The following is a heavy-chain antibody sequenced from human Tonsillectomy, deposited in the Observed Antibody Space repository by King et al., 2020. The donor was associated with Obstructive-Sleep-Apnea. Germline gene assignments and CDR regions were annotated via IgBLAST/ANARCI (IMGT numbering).Heavy chain of an antibody. D-gene: IGHD1-26*01. V-gene: IGHV4-34*01. CDR1: GGSFSGYY. CDR2: INHSGST. CDR3: ARGYYEDY. J-gene: IGHJ4*02. Sequence: QVQLPQWGAGLLKPSETLSLTCAVYGGSFSGYYWSWIRQPPGKGLEWIGEINHSGSTNYNPSLKSRVTISVDTSKNQFSLKLSSVTAADTAVYYCARGYYEDYWGQGTLVTVSS.